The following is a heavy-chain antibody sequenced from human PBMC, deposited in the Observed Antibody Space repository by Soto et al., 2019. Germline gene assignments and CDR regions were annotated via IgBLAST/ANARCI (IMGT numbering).Heavy chain of an antibody. CDR3: AREEATAGNDCFDY. CDR1: TGNY. CDR2: INPNSGGT. Sequence: QVQLVQSGAEVKKPGASVKVSCTASTGNYLHWVRQAPGQGLEWMGWINPNSGGTHYAEQFQGRVTMTWDTSISTVYMELNSLTSDDTAVYYCAREEATAGNDCFDYWGQGTLVTVSS. V-gene: IGHV1-2*02. J-gene: IGHJ4*02. D-gene: IGHD6-13*01.